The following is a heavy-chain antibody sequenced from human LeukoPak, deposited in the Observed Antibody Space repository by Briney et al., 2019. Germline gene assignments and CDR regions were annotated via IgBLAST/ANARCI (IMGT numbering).Heavy chain of an antibody. CDR2: INAGNGNT. J-gene: IGHJ4*02. CDR1: GYTFTSYG. V-gene: IGHV1-18*04. CDR3: ARGSGSYTFDY. Sequence: ASVKVSCKASGYTFTSYGISWVRQAPGQGLEWMGWINAGNGNTKYSQKFQGRVTITRDTSASTAYMELSSLRSEDTAVYYCARGSGSYTFDYWGQGTLVTVSS. D-gene: IGHD3-10*01.